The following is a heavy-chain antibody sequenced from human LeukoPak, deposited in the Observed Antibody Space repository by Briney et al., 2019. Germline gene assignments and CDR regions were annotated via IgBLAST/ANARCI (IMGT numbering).Heavy chain of an antibody. Sequence: SETLSLTCTVSGGSISSYYWSWLRQPAGKGLEWIGRIYTSGSTNYNPSLKSRVTMSVDTSENQFSLRLSSVNAADTAVYFCAREGTSGGLNWLDPWGQGTLVTVSS. CDR1: GGSISSYY. CDR2: IYTSGST. CDR3: AREGTSGGLNWLDP. D-gene: IGHD3-10*01. V-gene: IGHV4-4*07. J-gene: IGHJ5*02.